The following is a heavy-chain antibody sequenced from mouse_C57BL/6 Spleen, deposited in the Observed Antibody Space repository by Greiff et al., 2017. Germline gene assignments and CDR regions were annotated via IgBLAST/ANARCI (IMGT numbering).Heavy chain of an antibody. CDR1: GYTFTDYN. Sequence: EVKLMESGPELVKPGASVKMSCKASGYTFTDYNMHWVKQSHGKSLEWIGYINPNNGGTSYNQKFKGKATLTVNKSSSTAYMELRSLTSEDSAVYYCARGGGRGFDYWGQGTTLTVSS. CDR3: ARGGGRGFDY. D-gene: IGHD3-3*01. CDR2: INPNNGGT. J-gene: IGHJ2*01. V-gene: IGHV1-22*01.